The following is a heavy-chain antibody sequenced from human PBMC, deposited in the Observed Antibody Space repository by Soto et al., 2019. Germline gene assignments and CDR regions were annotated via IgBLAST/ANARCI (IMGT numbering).Heavy chain of an antibody. Sequence: PGGSLRLSCAASGFTFSSYSMNWVRQAPGKGLEWVSSISSSSSYIYYADSVKGRFTISRDNAKNSLYLQMNSLRAEDTAVYYCARDFQAIFGVVIPYYCYGMDVWGQGTTVTVSS. CDR3: ARDFQAIFGVVIPYYCYGMDV. CDR1: GFTFSSYS. V-gene: IGHV3-21*04. J-gene: IGHJ6*02. CDR2: ISSSSSYI. D-gene: IGHD3-3*01.